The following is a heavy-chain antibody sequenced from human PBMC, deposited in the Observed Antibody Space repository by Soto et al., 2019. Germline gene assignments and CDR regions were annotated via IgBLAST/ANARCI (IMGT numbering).Heavy chain of an antibody. CDR3: ANISYSSGF. CDR2: ISGSGGST. V-gene: IGHV3-23*01. CDR1: GFTFSSYA. Sequence: GVSSRLSFAASGFTFSSYAMSWVRQAPGKGLGWVSAISGSGGSTYYADSVKGRFTTSRDNSKNTLYLQMNSLRADDTAVYYCANISYSSGFWGQGPLVTVSS. J-gene: IGHJ4*02. D-gene: IGHD6-19*01.